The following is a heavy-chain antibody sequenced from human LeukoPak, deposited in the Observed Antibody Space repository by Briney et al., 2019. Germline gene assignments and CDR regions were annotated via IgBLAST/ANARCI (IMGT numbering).Heavy chain of an antibody. V-gene: IGHV5-51*01. CDR1: GYNFPKYW. CDR2: IYPTDSDT. D-gene: IGHD6-13*01. Sequence: KRGESLKISCKTSGYNFPKYWIGWVRQVPGKGLEWMGIIYPTDSDTRYSPSFQGQVTISADKSITTAYLQWSSLKASDTAIYYCARGDSSSWYHFDYWGQGTLVTVSS. CDR3: ARGDSSSWYHFDY. J-gene: IGHJ4*02.